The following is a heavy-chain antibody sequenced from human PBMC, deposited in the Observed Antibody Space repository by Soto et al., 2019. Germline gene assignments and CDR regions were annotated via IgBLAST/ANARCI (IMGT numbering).Heavy chain of an antibody. J-gene: IGHJ1*01. CDR1: GFTFSSYS. D-gene: IGHD6-19*01. CDR2: ISSSSSTI. CDR3: AREKDNPKQWPTGH. V-gene: IGHV3-48*01. Sequence: GGSLRLSCAASGFTFSSYSMNWVRQAPGKGLEWVSYISSSSSTIYYADSVKGRFTISRDNAKNSLYLQMNSLRAEDTAVYYCAREKDNPKQWPTGHWGQGTLVTVSS.